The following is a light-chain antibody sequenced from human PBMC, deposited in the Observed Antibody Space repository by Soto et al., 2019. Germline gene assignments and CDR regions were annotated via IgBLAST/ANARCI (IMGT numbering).Light chain of an antibody. Sequence: EIVMTQSPATLSVSPGERATLSCRASQSISSELAWYHQRPGQPPRLLIYGASTRASGVPGRYTGSGSGSAFILNISAMRAEDFAVYYGQQGQSRPLTFGQGNRLEL. V-gene: IGKV3-15*01. CDR3: QQGQSRPLT. CDR2: GAS. J-gene: IGKJ2*01. CDR1: QSISSE.